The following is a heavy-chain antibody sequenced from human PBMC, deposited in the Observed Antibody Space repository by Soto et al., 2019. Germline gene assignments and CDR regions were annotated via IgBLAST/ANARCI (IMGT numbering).Heavy chain of an antibody. V-gene: IGHV4-34*01. J-gene: IGHJ4*02. CDR2: STHSGST. CDR1: GGSFSGYY. Sequence: SETLSLTCAVYGGSFSGYYWSWIRQPPGKGLEWIGESTHSGSTNYNPSLKSRVTISVATSKNQFSLKLSSVTAADTAVYYCARSGGYFDYWGQGTLVTVSS. CDR3: ARSGGYFDY. D-gene: IGHD1-26*01.